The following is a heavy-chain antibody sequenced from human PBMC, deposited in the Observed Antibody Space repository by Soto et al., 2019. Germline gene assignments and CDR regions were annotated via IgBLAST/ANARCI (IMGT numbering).Heavy chain of an antibody. V-gene: IGHV3-30-3*01. CDR3: AREAFLYSRGAYYDH. CDR2: ISYTGANQ. D-gene: IGHD4-4*01. CDR1: GFTFSTYA. J-gene: IGHJ4*02. Sequence: QVRLVESGGGAVQPGDSLRLSCDASGFTFSTYALHWVRQAPGKGLEWVAFISYTGANQYYADSVKGRFTVSRDNSKNIASLQLTSRKPEDAAVYYCAREAFLYSRGAYYDHWGQGTLVTVSS.